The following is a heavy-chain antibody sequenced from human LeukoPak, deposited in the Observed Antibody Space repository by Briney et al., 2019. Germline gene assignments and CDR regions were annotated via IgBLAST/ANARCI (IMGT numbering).Heavy chain of an antibody. J-gene: IGHJ4*02. CDR1: GGSFSGYY. D-gene: IGHD5-18*01. V-gene: IGHV4-34*01. CDR2: INHSGST. CDR3: ASLSYTAMADY. Sequence: PSETLSLTCAVYGGSFSGYYWSWIRQPPGKGLEWIGEINHSGSTNYNPSLKSRVTISVDTSKNQFSLKLSSVTAADTAVYYCASLSYTAMADYWAREPWSPSPQ.